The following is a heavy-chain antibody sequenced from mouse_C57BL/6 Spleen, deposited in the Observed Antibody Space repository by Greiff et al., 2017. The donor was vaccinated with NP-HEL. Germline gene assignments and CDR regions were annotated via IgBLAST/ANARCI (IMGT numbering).Heavy chain of an antibody. V-gene: IGHV1-82*01. CDR1: GYAFSSSW. J-gene: IGHJ2*01. Sequence: QVQLQQSGPELVKPGASVKISCKASGYAFSSSWMNWVKQRPGKGLEWIGRIYPGDGDTNYNGKFKGKATLTADKSSSTAYMQLSSLTSEDSAVYFCARWPLYYFDYWGQGTTLTVSS. CDR2: IYPGDGDT. CDR3: ARWPLYYFDY.